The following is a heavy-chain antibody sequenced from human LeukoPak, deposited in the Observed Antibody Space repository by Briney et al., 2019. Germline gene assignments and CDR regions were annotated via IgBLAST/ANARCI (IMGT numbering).Heavy chain of an antibody. CDR2: ISWNSGSI. CDR1: GFTFDDYA. CDR3: AKAVHLDGLDI. Sequence: GGSLRLSCAASGFTFDDYAMHWVRQAPGKGLEWVSGISWNSGSIGYADSVKGRFTISRDNAKNSLYLQMNSLRAEDTALYYCAKAVHLDGLDIWGQGTMVTVSS. V-gene: IGHV3-9*01. D-gene: IGHD3-10*01. J-gene: IGHJ3*02.